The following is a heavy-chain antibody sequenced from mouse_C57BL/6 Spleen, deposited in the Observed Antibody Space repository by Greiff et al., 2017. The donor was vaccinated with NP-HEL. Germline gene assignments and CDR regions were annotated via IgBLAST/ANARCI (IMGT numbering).Heavy chain of an antibody. J-gene: IGHJ2*01. CDR1: GDNFTSYW. V-gene: IGHV1S81*02. D-gene: IGHD1-1*01. CDR3: ARIKKIVASYLDC. Sequence: VQLQQSGAELVKAGASVAMSCKASGDNFTSYWIHWVKQRLGKGVEWFAETSPTNGRTYYNEKLKSKDTLTVDKSSSTAYMLLSGQTFEDSAVYYWARIKKIVASYLDCWGQGTTRTVSS. CDR2: TSPTNGRT.